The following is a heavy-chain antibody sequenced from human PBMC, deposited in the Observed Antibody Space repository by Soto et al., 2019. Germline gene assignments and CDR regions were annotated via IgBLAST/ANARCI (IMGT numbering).Heavy chain of an antibody. Sequence: QAHLEQSGAEVKRPGASVKVSCKASGYTFSDYYISWIRQAPGKGLEWVSYISSSGSIIYYADSVKGRFTISRDNAKNSLYLQMNSLRAEDTAVYYCALAGYDSNYYAVTPLSAGHFWGQGTLVTVSS. D-gene: IGHD4-4*01. J-gene: IGHJ4*02. CDR1: GYTFSDYY. CDR2: ISSSGSII. CDR3: ALAGYDSNYYAVTPLSAGHF. V-gene: IGHV3-11*01.